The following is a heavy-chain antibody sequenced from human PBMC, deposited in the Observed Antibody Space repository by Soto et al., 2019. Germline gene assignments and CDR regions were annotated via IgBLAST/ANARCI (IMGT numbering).Heavy chain of an antibody. Sequence: GASVKVSCKASGYTFSSYGINWVRQAPGQGLEWTGWISTYNDNTNYAENLQDRVTMTTDTSTSTAYMELRSLRSDDTAVYYCARDAWVTNAPDGSDIWGQGTMVTVSS. CDR2: ISTYNDNT. CDR3: ARDAWVTNAPDGSDI. J-gene: IGHJ3*02. CDR1: GYTFSSYG. V-gene: IGHV1-18*01. D-gene: IGHD3-16*01.